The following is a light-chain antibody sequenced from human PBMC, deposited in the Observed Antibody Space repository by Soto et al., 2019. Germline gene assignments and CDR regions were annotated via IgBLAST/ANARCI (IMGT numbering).Light chain of an antibody. J-gene: IGKJ3*01. CDR1: QGINIY. V-gene: IGKV1-27*01. CDR3: QKYDSAPRT. Sequence: DIQMTQSPSSLSASVGDRVTITCRASQGINIYLAWYQQRPGKVPKLLVYSASTLQSGDPSRFRGSGSGTDLTLAISSLQPEDVATNYCQKYDSAPRTFGPGTKLDIK. CDR2: SAS.